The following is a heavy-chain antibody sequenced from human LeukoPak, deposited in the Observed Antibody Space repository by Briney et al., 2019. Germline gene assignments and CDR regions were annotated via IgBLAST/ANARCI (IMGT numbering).Heavy chain of an antibody. CDR3: AKWEGYYDFWSGSGGDYGMDV. D-gene: IGHD3-3*01. V-gene: IGHV3-30*18. CDR2: ILYDGSNK. Sequence: GGSLRLSCAASGFTFSSYGMHWVRQAPGKGLEWVAVILYDGSNKYYADSVKGRFTISRDNSKNTLYLQMNSLRAEDTAVYYCAKWEGYYDFWSGSGGDYGMDVWGQGTTVTVSS. CDR1: GFTFSSYG. J-gene: IGHJ6*02.